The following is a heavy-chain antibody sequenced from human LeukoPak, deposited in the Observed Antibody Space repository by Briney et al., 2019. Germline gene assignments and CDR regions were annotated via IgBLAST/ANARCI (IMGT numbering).Heavy chain of an antibody. D-gene: IGHD6-13*01. CDR3: ARASGIAAVGKFDY. J-gene: IGHJ4*02. Sequence: SETLSLTCTVSGGSISNHYWSWIRQPPGKGLEWIGYIYYSGSTNYNPSLKSRVTISVDTSKNQSSLKLSSVTAADTAVYYCARASGIAAVGKFDYWGQGSLVTVSS. CDR1: GGSISNHY. V-gene: IGHV4-59*11. CDR2: IYYSGST.